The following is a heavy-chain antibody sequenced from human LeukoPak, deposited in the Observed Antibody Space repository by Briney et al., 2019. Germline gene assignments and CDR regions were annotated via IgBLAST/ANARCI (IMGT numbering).Heavy chain of an antibody. CDR3: TTTWSYCSSTSCYGFTGHRGWFDP. CDR1: GFTFSDYY. Sequence: PGGSLRLSCTASGFTFSDYYMSWVRQAPGKGLEWVGRTKSKTDGGTTDYAAPVKGRFTISRDDSKNTLYLQMNSLKTEDTAVYYCTTTWSYCSSTSCYGFTGHRGWFDPWGQGTLVTVSS. J-gene: IGHJ5*02. D-gene: IGHD2-2*01. CDR2: TKSKTDGGTT. V-gene: IGHV3-15*01.